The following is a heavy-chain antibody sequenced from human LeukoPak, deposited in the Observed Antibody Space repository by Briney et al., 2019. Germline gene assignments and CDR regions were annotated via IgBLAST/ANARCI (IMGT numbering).Heavy chain of an antibody. J-gene: IGHJ3*02. CDR3: ARAMTTLNDAFDI. D-gene: IGHD4-11*01. Sequence: SETLSLTCAVYGGSFSGYYWSWIRQPPGKGLEWIGEINHSGSTNYNPSLKSRVTISVDTSKNQFSLKLSFVTAADTAVYYCARAMTTLNDAFDIWGQGTMVTVSS. CDR2: INHSGST. V-gene: IGHV4-34*01. CDR1: GGSFSGYY.